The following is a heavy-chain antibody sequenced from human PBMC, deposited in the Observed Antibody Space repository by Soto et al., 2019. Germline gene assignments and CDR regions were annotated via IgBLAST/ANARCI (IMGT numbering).Heavy chain of an antibody. V-gene: IGHV1-18*01. J-gene: IGHJ2*01. Sequence: ASVKVSCKGSGFTFSNYGFNWVRQAPGQGLEWVGWVSAYNGYTKSAQNFQDRLIMTTDTSTNTAYMELRGLRPDDTALYYCTRGTSIAVPEWRWGR. CDR1: GFTFSNYG. CDR3: TRGTSIAVPEWR. CDR2: VSAYNGYT. D-gene: IGHD6-19*01.